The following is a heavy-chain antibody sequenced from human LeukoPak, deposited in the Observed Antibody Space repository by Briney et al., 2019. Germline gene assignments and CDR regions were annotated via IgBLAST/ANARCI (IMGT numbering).Heavy chain of an antibody. CDR3: ARDSRAVVVVAANSDNPRGRDAFDI. Sequence: GGSLRLSCAASGFTFSSYSMNWVRQAPGKGLEWVSSISSSSSYIYYADSVKGRFTISRDNAKNSLYLQMNSLRAEDTAVYYCARDSRAVVVVAANSDNPRGRDAFDIWGQGTMVTVSS. CDR2: ISSSSSYI. CDR1: GFTFSSYS. J-gene: IGHJ3*02. V-gene: IGHV3-21*01. D-gene: IGHD2-15*01.